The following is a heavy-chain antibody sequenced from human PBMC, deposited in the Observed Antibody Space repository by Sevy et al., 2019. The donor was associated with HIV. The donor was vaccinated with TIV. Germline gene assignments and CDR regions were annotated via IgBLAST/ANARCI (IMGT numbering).Heavy chain of an antibody. CDR1: GFTFSKYS. J-gene: IGHJ4*02. CDR2: LSFGCGEI. V-gene: IGHV3-23*01. D-gene: IGHD2-8*01. CDR3: AREGCTKPHDY. Sequence: GGSLRLSCAASGFTFSKYSMSWVRQPPGKGLEWISTLSFGCGEINYADSVKGRFTISRDNSKSYVYLQMNNLRPEDTAVYYCAREGCTKPHDYWGQGTLVTVSS.